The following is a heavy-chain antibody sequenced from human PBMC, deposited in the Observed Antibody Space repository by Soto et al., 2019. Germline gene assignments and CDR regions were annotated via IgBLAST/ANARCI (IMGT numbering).Heavy chain of an antibody. CDR3: ASGDCSGGRCYSDFDF. D-gene: IGHD2-15*01. J-gene: IGHJ4*02. V-gene: IGHV1-69*02. CDR2: SVPTLGMA. CDR1: GDTFTDQT. Sequence: QVHLVQSGAEVKKPGSSVKVSCKASGDTFTDQTVTWVRQAPGQGLEWMGRSVPTLGMANYAQTFQGRVTITADTSMTTAYLELTGLTSDDSAVYYCASGDCSGGRCYSDFDFWGQGTLVTVSS.